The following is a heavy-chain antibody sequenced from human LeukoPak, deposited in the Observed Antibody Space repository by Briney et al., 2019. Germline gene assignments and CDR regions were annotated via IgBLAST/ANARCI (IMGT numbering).Heavy chain of an antibody. J-gene: IGHJ4*02. CDR2: IYIGGTT. V-gene: IGHV4-38-2*02. CDR1: GYSISSGYH. Sequence: SETLSLICTVSGYSISSGYHWGWIRQPPGKGLEWIGSIYIGGTTFHNPSLKSRVTISLDTFKNQFSLGLSSVTAADTAVYHCARSGDKGYCSTTSCYGFDYWGQGILVTVSS. D-gene: IGHD2-2*01. CDR3: ARSGDKGYCSTTSCYGFDY.